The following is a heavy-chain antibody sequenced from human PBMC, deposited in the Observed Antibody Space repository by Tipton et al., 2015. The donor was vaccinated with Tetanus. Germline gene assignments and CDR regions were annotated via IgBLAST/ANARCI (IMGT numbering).Heavy chain of an antibody. V-gene: IGHV4-59*02. CDR3: AGVTAQRTELYFEH. D-gene: IGHD2-8*02. Sequence: TLSLTCTVSGDSVSGYYWSWIRQPPGKGLEWVGYVYYTGDTNYNPSLKSRVTISMDRSENQISLKMTSATAADTAVYYCAGVTAQRTELYFEHWGQGTKVAVSS. CDR1: GDSVSGYY. J-gene: IGHJ1*01. CDR2: VYYTGDT.